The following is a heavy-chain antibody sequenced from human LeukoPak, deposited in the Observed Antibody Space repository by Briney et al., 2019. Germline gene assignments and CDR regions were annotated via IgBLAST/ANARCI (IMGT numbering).Heavy chain of an antibody. V-gene: IGHV3-48*01. J-gene: IGHJ3*02. CDR2: ISGTSRTI. CDR3: ARNILFAFDI. Sequence: GGSLRLSCAASGFIFSSYSMNWVRQAPGKGLEWVSYISGTSRTIYYADSMKGRFTISRDNSKNTLYLQVNSLRAEDTAMYYCARNILFAFDIWGQGTMVTVSS. CDR1: GFIFSSYS.